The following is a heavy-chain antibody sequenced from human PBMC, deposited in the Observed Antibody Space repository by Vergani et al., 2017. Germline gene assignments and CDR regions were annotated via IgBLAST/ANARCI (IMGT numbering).Heavy chain of an antibody. J-gene: IGHJ6*03. CDR2: IYWNDDK. Sequence: QSTLKDSGPTRVKPPQPRTLTCTCLGFSLSTSRVGVGWIRQPPGTALEWRALIYWNDDKRYSPSLKRRLTITKDTSKNPVVLTMTNMDPVDTATYYCAHSSVVRGTHPSDYYYYMDVWGKGTTVTVSS. CDR3: AHSSVVRGTHPSDYYYYMDV. V-gene: IGHV2-5*01. D-gene: IGHD3-10*01. CDR1: GFSLSTSRVG.